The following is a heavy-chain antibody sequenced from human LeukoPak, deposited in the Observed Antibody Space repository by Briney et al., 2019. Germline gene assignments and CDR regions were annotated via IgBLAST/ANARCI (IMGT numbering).Heavy chain of an antibody. CDR2: INSDGSST. V-gene: IGHV3-74*01. D-gene: IGHD3-10*01. CDR1: GFTFSSYW. J-gene: IGHJ4*02. Sequence: PGRSLRLSCAASGFTFSSYWMHWVRQAPGKGLVWVSRINSDGSSTNYADSVKGRFTISRDNANNTLYLQLNSLRAEDTAVYYCARVPGYYGSGSFDYWGQGTLVTVSS. CDR3: ARVPGYYGSGSFDY.